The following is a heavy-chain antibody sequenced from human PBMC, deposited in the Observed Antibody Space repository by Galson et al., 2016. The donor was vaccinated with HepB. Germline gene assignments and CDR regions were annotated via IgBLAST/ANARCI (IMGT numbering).Heavy chain of an antibody. Sequence: SLRLSCAASGFSLGEYAIHWVRQAPGKGLEWVSCISWNGRTLGYADSVKGRFTISKDHAKNSLYLQMNSLRPEDTALYYCAKDKTSGYSSGWYYFDYWGQGTLVTVSS. D-gene: IGHD6-19*01. CDR1: GFSLGEYA. CDR2: ISWNGRTL. V-gene: IGHV3-9*01. CDR3: AKDKTSGYSSGWYYFDY. J-gene: IGHJ4*02.